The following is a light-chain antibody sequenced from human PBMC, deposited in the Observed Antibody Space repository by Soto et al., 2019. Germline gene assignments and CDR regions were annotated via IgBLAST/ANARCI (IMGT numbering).Light chain of an antibody. CDR1: QNVYINS. J-gene: IGKJ1*01. Sequence: EVVLTQSPGTLSLSPGERATLSCRASQNVYINSLAWYQQKPGQPPRLLIYGASTRAAAIPDRFSGSGSGADFALSIDGLEPEDFAVYYCHQYGNSPQTFGQGTKVEIK. V-gene: IGKV3-20*01. CDR3: HQYGNSPQT. CDR2: GAS.